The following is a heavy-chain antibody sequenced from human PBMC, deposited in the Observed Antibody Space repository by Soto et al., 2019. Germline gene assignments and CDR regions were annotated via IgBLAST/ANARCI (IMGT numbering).Heavy chain of an antibody. J-gene: IGHJ6*02. CDR2: IHNSGSL. CDR1: GGSMTSGGYY. Sequence: QVQLQESGPGLVRPSQILSLNCTVSGGSMTSGGYYWNWIRHPPGMGLEWIGFIHNSGSLYYNPYIRSSLLISLDTSKNQFSLRLSSVTVADSAVYYCARRGDTLPSFFFGMDVWGQGTTVTVSS. V-gene: IGHV4-31*03. D-gene: IGHD2-21*02. CDR3: ARRGDTLPSFFFGMDV.